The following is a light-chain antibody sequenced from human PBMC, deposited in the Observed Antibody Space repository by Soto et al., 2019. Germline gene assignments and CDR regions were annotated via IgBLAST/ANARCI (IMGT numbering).Light chain of an antibody. CDR2: KAS. CDR1: QSISIW. J-gene: IGKJ1*01. V-gene: IGKV1-5*03. CDR3: QQYSTHTPRP. Sequence: SQIRQSRSTLSGAVGSRRSITCRASQSISIWLAWYQQKPGKAPKIIXYKASSLESGVPSRFSGSGYGTEFTLTISTLQPDDFANHPCQQYSTHTPRPFGQGTKVDIK.